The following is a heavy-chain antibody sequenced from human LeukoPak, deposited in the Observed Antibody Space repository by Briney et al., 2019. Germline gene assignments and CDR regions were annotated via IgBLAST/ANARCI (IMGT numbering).Heavy chain of an antibody. CDR2: IYFGVST. V-gene: IGHV4-39*01. CDR3: ARLVGWLGY. CDR1: GGSMSRTSDY. D-gene: IGHD2-2*01. J-gene: IGHJ4*02. Sequence: SETLSLTCSVSGGSMSRTSDYWGWIRQPPGKGLEWIGSIYFGVSTYYTPSLKSRVTISIDTSRNQFSLKLSSVTAADTAVYYCARLVGWLGYWGQGTLVTVSS.